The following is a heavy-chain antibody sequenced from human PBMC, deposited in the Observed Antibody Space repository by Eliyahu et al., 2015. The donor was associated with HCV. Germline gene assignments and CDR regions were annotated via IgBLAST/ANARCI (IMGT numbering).Heavy chain of an antibody. J-gene: IGHJ4*02. CDR3: AHQRYNSGWHPFDH. CDR2: FYYNGNK. V-gene: IGHV2-5*01. Sequence: QITLKESGPTLVKPTQTLTLTCSFSGFSLSTDEVGVGWIRQPPGQALEWLALFYYNGNKFYNSVLRSRLAVTRDTSKDQVVLTLTNVDPVDTGTYYCAHQRYNSGWHPFDHWGQGTLVTVSS. D-gene: IGHD6-19*01. CDR1: GFSLSTDEVG.